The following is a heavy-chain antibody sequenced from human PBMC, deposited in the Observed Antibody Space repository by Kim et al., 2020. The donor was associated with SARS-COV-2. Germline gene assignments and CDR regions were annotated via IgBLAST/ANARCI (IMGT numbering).Heavy chain of an antibody. Sequence: SETLSLTCAVSGVSITIDDYSWSWIRQPPGKVLEWIGYIYHSGRAFYNSSLKSRVAMSVDTSVDQFSLRLSSVTAADTAVYYCAGDRGYGHHDYWGQG. CDR1: GVSITIDDYS. CDR2: IYHSGRA. CDR3: AGDRGYGHHDY. J-gene: IGHJ4*02. V-gene: IGHV4-30-2*01. D-gene: IGHD5-12*01.